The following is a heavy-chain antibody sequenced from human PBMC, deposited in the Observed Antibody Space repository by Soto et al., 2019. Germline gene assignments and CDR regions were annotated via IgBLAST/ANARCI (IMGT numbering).Heavy chain of an antibody. Sequence: GESLKISCKGSGYTFSSYWIVWVRQMPGRGLEWMGTVYAGDSDSRLSPAFQGQVTMSADKSIDIAYLLWSSLKASDSAIYYCARLGPHAAPDTAGYWFGLDVWGQGTTVTVSS. J-gene: IGHJ6*02. CDR1: GYTFSSYW. CDR2: VYAGDSDS. V-gene: IGHV5-51*01. CDR3: ARLGPHAAPDTAGYWFGLDV. D-gene: IGHD6-13*01.